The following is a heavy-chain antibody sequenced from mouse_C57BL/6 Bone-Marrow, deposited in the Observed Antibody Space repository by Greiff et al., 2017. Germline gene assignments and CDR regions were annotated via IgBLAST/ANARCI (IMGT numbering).Heavy chain of an antibody. D-gene: IGHD5-5*01. CDR2: IDPETGGT. J-gene: IGHJ4*01. CDR1: GYTFTDYE. CDR3: TRFTTSMDY. Sequence: QVQLQQSGAELVRPGASVTLSCKASGYTFTDYEMHWVKQTPVHGLEWIGAIDPETGGTAYNQKVKGKAILTADKSSSTAYMELRSLTSEDSAGYYCTRFTTSMDYWGQGTSVTVSS. V-gene: IGHV1-15*01.